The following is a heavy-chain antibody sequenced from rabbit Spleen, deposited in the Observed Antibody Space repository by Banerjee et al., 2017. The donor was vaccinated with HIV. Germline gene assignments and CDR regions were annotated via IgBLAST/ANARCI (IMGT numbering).Heavy chain of an antibody. Sequence: QSLEESGGDLVKPGASLTLTCKASGFDFSSRYYMCWVRQAPGKGLELIACIDTSSVNTADATWAKGRFTISKTSSTTVTLQMTSLTAADTATYFCARDTSSSFSSYGMDLWGPGTLVTVS. V-gene: IGHV1S40*01. CDR1: GFDFSSRYY. CDR2: IDTSSVNT. CDR3: ARDTSSSFSSYGMDL. J-gene: IGHJ6*01. D-gene: IGHD1-1*01.